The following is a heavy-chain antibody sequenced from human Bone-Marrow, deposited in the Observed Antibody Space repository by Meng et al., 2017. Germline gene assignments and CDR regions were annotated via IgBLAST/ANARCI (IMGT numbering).Heavy chain of an antibody. D-gene: IGHD3-22*01. CDR2: IYYSGNT. CDR3: ARYVFDSSSLYSNWFDP. CDR1: GASISSYY. J-gene: IGHJ5*02. Sequence: QVQLQESGPGLVKPSETLSLTCTVSGASISSYYWSWIRQPPGKGLEWIGYIYYSGNTNYNPSLKSRVTISVDTSKNQLSLKLSSMTAADTAVYYCARYVFDSSSLYSNWFDPWGQGTLVTVSS. V-gene: IGHV4-59*12.